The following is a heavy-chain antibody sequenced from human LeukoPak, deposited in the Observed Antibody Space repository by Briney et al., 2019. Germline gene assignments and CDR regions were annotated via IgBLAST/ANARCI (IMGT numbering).Heavy chain of an antibody. CDR2: IKQDGSEK. D-gene: IGHD3-16*01. V-gene: IGHV3-7*03. Sequence: PGGSLRLSCAASGFTFSSYWMSWVRQAPGKGLEWVANIKQDGSEKYYVDSVKGRFTISRDNAKNSLYLQISSLRAEDTAVYFCAKDRLGGPYFFHYWGQGTLVTVSS. J-gene: IGHJ4*02. CDR1: GFTFSSYW. CDR3: AKDRLGGPYFFHY.